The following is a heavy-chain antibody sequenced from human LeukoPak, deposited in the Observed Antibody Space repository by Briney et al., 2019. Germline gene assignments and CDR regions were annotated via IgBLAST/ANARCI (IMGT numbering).Heavy chain of an antibody. CDR2: MNPNSGNT. Sequence: ASVKVSCKASGYTFTSYDINWVRQATGQGLEWMGWMNPNSGNTDYAQKFQGRVTMTRNTSISTAYMELSSLRSEDTAVYYCARVGCGGDCYIYNWFDPWGQGTLVTVSS. CDR3: ARVGCGGDCYIYNWFDP. D-gene: IGHD2-21*02. CDR1: GYTFTSYD. J-gene: IGHJ5*02. V-gene: IGHV1-8*01.